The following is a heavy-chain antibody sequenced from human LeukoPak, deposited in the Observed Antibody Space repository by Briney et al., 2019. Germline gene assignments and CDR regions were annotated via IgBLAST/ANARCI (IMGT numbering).Heavy chain of an antibody. CDR2: INPSGGST. J-gene: IGHJ4*02. D-gene: IGHD4-17*01. Sequence: ASVKVSCKAPGYTFTSYYMHWVRQAPGQGLEWMGIINPSGGSTSYAQKFQGRVTMTRDTSTSTVYMELRSLRSDDTAVYYCARGDYGDSPDYWGQGTLVTVSS. CDR3: ARGDYGDSPDY. V-gene: IGHV1-46*01. CDR1: GYTFTSYY.